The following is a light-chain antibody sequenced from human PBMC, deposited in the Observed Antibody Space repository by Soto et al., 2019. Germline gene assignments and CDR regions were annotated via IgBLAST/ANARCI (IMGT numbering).Light chain of an antibody. CDR2: AAS. CDR1: QSITGY. Sequence: DIQMTQSPSSLSASVGDRVTITCRASQSITGYLNWYQQKPGKVPKLLIYAASTLQSGVPSRFSGSGSGTDFTLTLSSXQAEDSATYYCQQSFIAPWTFGQGTKVDIK. CDR3: QQSFIAPWT. V-gene: IGKV1-39*01. J-gene: IGKJ1*01.